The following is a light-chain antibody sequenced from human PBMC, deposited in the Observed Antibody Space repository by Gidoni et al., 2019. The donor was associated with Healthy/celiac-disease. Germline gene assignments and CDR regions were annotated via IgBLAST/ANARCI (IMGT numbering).Light chain of an antibody. V-gene: IGKV3-20*01. Sequence: EIVLTQSPVTLSLSPGDIATRSCSSSQSVSSSYLAWYQQKPDQVPRHHIYGASSRATGIPDRFSGSGSGTDFTRTISRLEPEDFAVYYCQQYGAQNTFGQGTRLEIK. CDR1: QSVSSSY. J-gene: IGKJ5*01. CDR3: QQYGAQNT. CDR2: GAS.